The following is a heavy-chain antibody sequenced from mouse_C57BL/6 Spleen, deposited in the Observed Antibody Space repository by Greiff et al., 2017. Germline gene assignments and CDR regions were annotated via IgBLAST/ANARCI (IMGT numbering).Heavy chain of an antibody. Sequence: QVQLQQPGAELVKPGASVKLSCKASGYTFTSYWMHWVKQRPGQGLEWIGMIHPNSGSTNYNEKFKSKATLTVDKSSSTAYMQLSSLTAEDSAVYYCARSDYGSSYRDYAMDYWGQGTSVTVSS. CDR2: IHPNSGST. D-gene: IGHD1-1*01. CDR3: ARSDYGSSYRDYAMDY. CDR1: GYTFTSYW. V-gene: IGHV1-64*01. J-gene: IGHJ4*01.